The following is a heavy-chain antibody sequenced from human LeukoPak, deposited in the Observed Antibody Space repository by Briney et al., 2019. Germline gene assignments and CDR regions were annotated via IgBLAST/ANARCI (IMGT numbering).Heavy chain of an antibody. Sequence: SVKVSCKASGGTFSSYAISWVRQAPGQGLEWMGGIIAIFGTANYAQKFQGRVTITADESTSTAYMELSSLRSEDTAVYYCARGCSGGSCYSAGYFQHWGQGTLVTVSS. CDR1: GGTFSSYA. CDR2: IIAIFGTA. D-gene: IGHD2-15*01. V-gene: IGHV1-69*01. CDR3: ARGCSGGSCYSAGYFQH. J-gene: IGHJ1*01.